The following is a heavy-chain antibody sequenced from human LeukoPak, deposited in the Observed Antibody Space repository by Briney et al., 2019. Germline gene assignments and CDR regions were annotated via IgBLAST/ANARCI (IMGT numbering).Heavy chain of an antibody. D-gene: IGHD2-15*01. CDR3: AKLIGYCTAGGCYHDNFDV. J-gene: IGHJ3*01. CDR1: GFTFSNYA. V-gene: IGHV3-23*01. Sequence: GGSLRLSCAASGFTFSNYAMSWVRQAPGKGLEWVSALDGSGALTVYGDSVKGRFTISRDNPKNTVYLQMRSLRAEDTALYYCAKLIGYCTAGGCYHDNFDVWGQGTMVTISS. CDR2: LDGSGALT.